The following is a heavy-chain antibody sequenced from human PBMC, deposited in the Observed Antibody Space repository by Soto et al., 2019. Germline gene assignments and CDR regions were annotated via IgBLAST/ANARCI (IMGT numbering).Heavy chain of an antibody. V-gene: IGHV3-49*03. CDR3: TRDGAVQDTAMVTFDY. CDR2: IRSKAYGGTT. J-gene: IGHJ4*02. CDR1: GFTFGDYA. Sequence: PGGSLRLSCTASGFTFGDYAMSWFRQAPGKGLEWVGFIRSKAYGGTTEYAASVKGRFTISRDDSKSIAYLQMNSLKTEDTALYYCTRDGAVQDTAMVTFDYWGQGTLVTVSS. D-gene: IGHD5-18*01.